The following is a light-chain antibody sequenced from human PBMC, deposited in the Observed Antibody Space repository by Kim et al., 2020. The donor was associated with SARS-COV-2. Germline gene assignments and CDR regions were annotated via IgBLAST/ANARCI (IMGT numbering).Light chain of an antibody. CDR2: AAS. CDR3: QQVHNFPLS. CDR1: QGVSSY. Sequence: ATGGDRVTNTGRASQGVSSYLVWYQQKPGKAPKLLISAASILQSGVPSRFGGSGSGTDFTLTISSLQSEDFATYYCQQVHNFPLSFGGGTKVDIK. J-gene: IGKJ4*01. V-gene: IGKV1-9*01.